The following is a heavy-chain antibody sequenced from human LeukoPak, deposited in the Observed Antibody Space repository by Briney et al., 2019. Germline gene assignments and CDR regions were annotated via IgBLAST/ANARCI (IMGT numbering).Heavy chain of an antibody. Sequence: GGSLRLSCAASGFTFSSYAMSWVRQAPGKGLEWVSAISGSGGSTYYADSVKGRFTISRDNSKNTLCLQMNSLRAEDTAVYYCAKKGHFYGDYGIRYYFDYWGQGTLVTVSS. D-gene: IGHD4-17*01. CDR2: ISGSGGST. CDR3: AKKGHFYGDYGIRYYFDY. CDR1: GFTFSSYA. V-gene: IGHV3-23*01. J-gene: IGHJ4*02.